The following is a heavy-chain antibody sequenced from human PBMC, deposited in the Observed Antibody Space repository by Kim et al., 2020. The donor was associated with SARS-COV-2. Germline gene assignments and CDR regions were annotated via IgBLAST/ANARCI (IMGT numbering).Heavy chain of an antibody. D-gene: IGHD6-13*01. CDR1: GGSIGSYY. J-gene: IGHJ4*02. CDR2: IGYSGST. V-gene: IGHV4-59*08. CDR3: ARDSSSCRSSGFDY. Sequence: SETLSLTCTVSGGSIGSYYWSWIRQPPGEGLEWIGYIGYSGSTNYNPSLKNRVTISVDTSKNQFSLKLSSVTAADTAVYYCARDSSSCRSSGFDYWGQGTPVTVSS.